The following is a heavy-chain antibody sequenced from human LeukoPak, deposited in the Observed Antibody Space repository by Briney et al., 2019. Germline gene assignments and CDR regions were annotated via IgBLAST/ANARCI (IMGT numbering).Heavy chain of an antibody. Sequence: SETLSLTCAVYGGSFSGYYWSWIRQPPGKGLAWIGEINHSGSTNYNPSLKSRVTISVDTSKNQFSLKLSSVTAADTAVYYCARHSVDYDILTGYYSYYFDYWGQGTLVTVSS. V-gene: IGHV4-34*01. CDR3: ARHSVDYDILTGYYSYYFDY. CDR2: INHSGST. J-gene: IGHJ4*02. D-gene: IGHD3-9*01. CDR1: GGSFSGYY.